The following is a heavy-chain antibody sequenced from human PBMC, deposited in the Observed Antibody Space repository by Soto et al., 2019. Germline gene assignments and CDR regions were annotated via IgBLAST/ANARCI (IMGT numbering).Heavy chain of an antibody. Sequence: GGSLRLSCAASGFTFSDYYMSWIRQAPGKGLEWVSYISSSGSTIYYADSVKGRFTISRDNAKNSLYLQMNSLKTEDTAVYYCTTDSYFTLKLVRFDYWGLGTLVTVSS. V-gene: IGHV3-11*01. CDR3: TTDSYFTLKLVRFDY. CDR2: ISSSGSTI. CDR1: GFTFSDYY. J-gene: IGHJ4*01. D-gene: IGHD3-22*01.